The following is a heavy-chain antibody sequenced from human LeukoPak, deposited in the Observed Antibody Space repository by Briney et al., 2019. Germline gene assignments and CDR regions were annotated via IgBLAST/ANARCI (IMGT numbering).Heavy chain of an antibody. Sequence: PGESLKISCTGSGYSFTSYWIGWVRQMPGKGLEWVGIIYPGDSDTRYSPSFQGQVTISADKSISTAYLQWSSLRASDTAMYYCARRVAGSYHDAFDIWGQGTMVTVSS. CDR3: ARRVAGSYHDAFDI. CDR1: GYSFTSYW. D-gene: IGHD1-26*01. CDR2: IYPGDSDT. J-gene: IGHJ3*02. V-gene: IGHV5-51*01.